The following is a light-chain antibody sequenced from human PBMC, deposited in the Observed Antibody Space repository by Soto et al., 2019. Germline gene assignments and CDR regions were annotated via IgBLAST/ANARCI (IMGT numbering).Light chain of an antibody. CDR1: QSVSNS. CDR2: DVS. Sequence: EIVLTQSPATLSLSPGERATLSCWASQSVSNSLAWYQQRPGQSPRLLIYDVSTRATGIPARFSGSGSGTEFTLTISSLQSEDSGVYYCQQYNKWPAEITFGQGTRLEIK. J-gene: IGKJ5*01. V-gene: IGKV3D-15*01. CDR3: QQYNKWPAEIT.